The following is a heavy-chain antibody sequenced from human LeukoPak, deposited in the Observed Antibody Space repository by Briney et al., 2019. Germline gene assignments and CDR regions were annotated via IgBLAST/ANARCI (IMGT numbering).Heavy chain of an antibody. CDR1: GFTLSTNA. D-gene: IGHD2-15*01. V-gene: IGHV3-7*01. J-gene: IGHJ4*02. CDR3: AKQLGYCSDGSCYFSY. Sequence: GGSLRLSCLTSGFTLSTNAMSWVRQAPGKGLEWVANIKQDGSEKYYVDSVKGRFTISRDNAKNSLYLQMNSLRAEDTAVYYCAKQLGYCSDGSCYFSYWGQGTLVTVSS. CDR2: IKQDGSEK.